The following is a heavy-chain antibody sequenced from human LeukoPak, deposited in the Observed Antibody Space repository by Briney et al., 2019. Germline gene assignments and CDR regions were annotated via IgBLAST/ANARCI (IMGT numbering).Heavy chain of an antibody. J-gene: IGHJ4*02. CDR2: INPNSGGT. Sequence: ASVKVSCKASGYTFTGYYMHWVRQAPGQGLEWMGWINPNSGGTNYAQKFQGRVTMTRDTSISTAYMELSRLRSDDTAVYYCARDSGYSSGWSALDYWGQGTLVTVSS. V-gene: IGHV1-2*02. D-gene: IGHD6-19*01. CDR1: GYTFTGYY. CDR3: ARDSGYSSGWSALDY.